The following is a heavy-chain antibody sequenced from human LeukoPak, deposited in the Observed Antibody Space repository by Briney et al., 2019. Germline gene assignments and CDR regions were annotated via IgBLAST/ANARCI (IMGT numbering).Heavy chain of an antibody. D-gene: IGHD2-15*01. CDR3: ARRARATGGGDYFDY. CDR1: GGSISSYY. Sequence: SETLSLTCTVSGGSISSYYWTWIRQPPGKGLEWIGYILYSGNTNYNPSPKSRVTISLDTSRNQFSLKLSSVTAADTAVYYCARRARATGGGDYFDYWGQGALVTVSS. V-gene: IGHV4-59*08. J-gene: IGHJ4*02. CDR2: ILYSGNT.